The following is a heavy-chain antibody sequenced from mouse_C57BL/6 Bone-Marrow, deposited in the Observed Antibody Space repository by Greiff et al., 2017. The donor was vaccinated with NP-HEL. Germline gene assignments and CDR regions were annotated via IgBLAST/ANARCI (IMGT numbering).Heavy chain of an antibody. CDR1: GFTFSDYY. CDR3: ARPFYYGNYGGAMDY. D-gene: IGHD2-1*01. Sequence: EVHLVESGGGLVQPGGSLKLSCAASGFTFSDYYMYWVRQTPEKRLEWVAYISNGGGSTYYPDTVKGRFTISRDNAKNTLYLQMSRLKSEDTAMYYCARPFYYGNYGGAMDYWGQGTSVTVSS. CDR2: ISNGGGST. J-gene: IGHJ4*01. V-gene: IGHV5-12*01.